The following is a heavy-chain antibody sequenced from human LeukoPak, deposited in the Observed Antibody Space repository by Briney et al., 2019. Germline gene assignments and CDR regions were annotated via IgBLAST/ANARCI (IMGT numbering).Heavy chain of an antibody. CDR1: GFTFSDYY. V-gene: IGHV3-11*01. D-gene: IGHD3-3*01. J-gene: IGHJ5*02. CDR2: ISSSGSTI. CDR3: ASQNYDFWSGYYTRWFDP. Sequence: GGSLRLSCAASGFTFSDYYMSWIRQAPGKGLEWVSYISSSGSTIYYADSVKGRFTISRDNAKNSLYLQMNSLRAEDTAVYHCASQNYDFWSGYYTRWFDPWGQGTLVTVSS.